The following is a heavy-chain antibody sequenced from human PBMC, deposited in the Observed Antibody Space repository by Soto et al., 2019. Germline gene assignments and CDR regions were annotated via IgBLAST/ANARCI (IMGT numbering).Heavy chain of an antibody. J-gene: IGHJ3*02. V-gene: IGHV3-23*01. Sequence: EVQLLESGGGLVQPGGSLRLSCAASGFTFSSYAMSWVSQAPGKGLEWVSAISGSGGSTYYADSVKGRFTISRDNSKNTLYLQMNSMRADDTAVYYCSKDQRYFDFNGAFDIWGQGTMVTVSS. CDR1: GFTFSSYA. D-gene: IGHD3-9*01. CDR3: SKDQRYFDFNGAFDI. CDR2: ISGSGGST.